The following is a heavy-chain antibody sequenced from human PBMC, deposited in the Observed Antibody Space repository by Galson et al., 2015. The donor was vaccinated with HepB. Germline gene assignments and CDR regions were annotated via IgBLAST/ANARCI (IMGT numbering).Heavy chain of an antibody. CDR3: ARDWASNYYGMDV. Sequence: SLRLSCAASGFTVSSNYMSWVRQAPGKGLEWVSVIYSGGSTYYADSVKGRFTISRDNSKNTLYLQMNSLRAEDTAVYYCARDWASNYYGMDVWGQGTTVTVSS. CDR2: IYSGGST. V-gene: IGHV3-53*01. D-gene: IGHD3-16*01. J-gene: IGHJ6*02. CDR1: GFTVSSNY.